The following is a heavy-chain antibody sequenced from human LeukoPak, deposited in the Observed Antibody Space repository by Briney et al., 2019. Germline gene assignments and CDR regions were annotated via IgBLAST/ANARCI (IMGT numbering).Heavy chain of an antibody. V-gene: IGHV1-18*01. CDR1: GYTFTSYG. D-gene: IGHD4/OR15-4a*01. Sequence: ASVKVSCKASGYTFTSYGISWVRQAPGQGLEWVGWISAYNGNTNYAQKLQGRVTMTTDTSTSTAYMELRSLRSDDTAVYYCASSGVLTNAFDIWGQGTMVTVSS. CDR2: ISAYNGNT. CDR3: ASSGVLTNAFDI. J-gene: IGHJ3*02.